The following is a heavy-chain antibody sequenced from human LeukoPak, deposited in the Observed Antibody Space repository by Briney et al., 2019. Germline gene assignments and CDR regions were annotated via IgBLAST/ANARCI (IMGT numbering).Heavy chain of an antibody. D-gene: IGHD2-15*01. Sequence: GGSLRLSCAASGFTFSSYAMSWVRQAPGKGLEWVSAISGSGGSTYYADSVKGRFTISRDNPKNTLYLQMNSLRAEDTAVYYCAKSGCSGGSCYWFDPWGQGTLVTVSS. V-gene: IGHV3-23*01. CDR1: GFTFSSYA. CDR3: AKSGCSGGSCYWFDP. CDR2: ISGSGGST. J-gene: IGHJ5*02.